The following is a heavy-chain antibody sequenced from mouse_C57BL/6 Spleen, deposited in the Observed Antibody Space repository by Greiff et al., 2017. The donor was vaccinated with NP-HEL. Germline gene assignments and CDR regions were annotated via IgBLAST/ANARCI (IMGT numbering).Heavy chain of an antibody. J-gene: IGHJ2*01. CDR3: ACTTLYYFDY. CDR2: IYPGSGNT. D-gene: IGHD5-1*01. CDR1: GYTFTDYY. Sequence: QVQLQQSGAELVRPGASVKLSCKASGYTFTDYYINWVKQRPAQGLEWIARIYPGSGNTYYNEKFKGKATLTAEKSSSTAYMQLSSLTSEDSAVYFYACTTLYYFDYWGQGTTLTVSS. V-gene: IGHV1-76*01.